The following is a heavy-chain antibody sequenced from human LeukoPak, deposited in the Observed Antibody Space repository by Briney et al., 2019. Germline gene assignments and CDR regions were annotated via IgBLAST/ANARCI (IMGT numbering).Heavy chain of an antibody. CDR2: ISGSGGST. V-gene: IGHV3-23*01. CDR3: AKGNSRGYSSGSIPFDY. CDR1: GFTFSSYA. Sequence: GGSLRLSCAASGFTFSSYAMSWVRQAPGKGLEWVPAISGSGGSTYYADSVKGRFTISRDNSKNTLYLQMNSLRAEDTAVYYCAKGNSRGYSSGSIPFDYWGQGTLVTVSS. J-gene: IGHJ4*02. D-gene: IGHD6-19*01.